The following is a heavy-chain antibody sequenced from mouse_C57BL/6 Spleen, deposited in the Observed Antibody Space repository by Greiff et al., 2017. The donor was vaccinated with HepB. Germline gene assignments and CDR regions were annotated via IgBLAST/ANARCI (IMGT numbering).Heavy chain of an antibody. D-gene: IGHD1-1*01. J-gene: IGHJ4*01. CDR1: GFTFSDYG. Sequence: EVQGVESGGGLVKPGGSLKLSCAASGFTFSDYGMHWVRQAPEKGLEWVAYISSGSSTIYYADTVKGRFTISRDNAKNTLFLQMTSLRSEDTAMYYCAKHTTDYAMDYWGQGTSVTVSS. V-gene: IGHV5-17*01. CDR3: AKHTTDYAMDY. CDR2: ISSGSSTI.